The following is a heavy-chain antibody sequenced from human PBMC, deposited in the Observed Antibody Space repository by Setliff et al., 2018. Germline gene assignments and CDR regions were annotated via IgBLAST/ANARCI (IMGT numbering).Heavy chain of an antibody. CDR2: FDPEDGET. CDR1: GYTLTELS. Sequence: ASVKVSCKVSGYTLTELSRHWVRQAPGKGLEWMGGFDPEDGETIYAQEFQGRVTMTEDTSTDTAYMELSSLRSEDTAVYYCAIGEGIVGASLDYWGQGTLVTVSS. D-gene: IGHD1-26*01. CDR3: AIGEGIVGASLDY. V-gene: IGHV1-24*01. J-gene: IGHJ4*02.